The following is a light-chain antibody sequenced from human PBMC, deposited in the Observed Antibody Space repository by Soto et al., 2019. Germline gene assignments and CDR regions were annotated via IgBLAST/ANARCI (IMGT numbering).Light chain of an antibody. CDR2: DVS. J-gene: IGKJ3*01. CDR3: QQYGGSPIFT. Sequence: EIVLTQSPGTLSLSPGEKATLSCRASQSVRGRNLAWYQHKPGQAPRLLISDVSTRSPGIPVRFSGSGSRTDFTLTISSLDADYFAVDYCQQYGGSPIFTCGPGTKVDIK. V-gene: IGKV3-20*01. CDR1: QSVRGRN.